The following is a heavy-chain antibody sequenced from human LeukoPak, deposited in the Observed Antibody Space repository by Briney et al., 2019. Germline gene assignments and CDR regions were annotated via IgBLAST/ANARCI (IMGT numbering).Heavy chain of an antibody. CDR3: ARAVYGGNWDAFDI. V-gene: IGHV1-2*02. J-gene: IGHJ3*02. CDR1: GYTFTGYY. CDR2: INPNSGGT. Sequence: ASVKVSCKASGYTFTGYYIHWVRQAPGQGLEWMGWINPNSGGTNYAQKFQGRVTMTRDTSISTAYRELSRLRSDDTAVYYCARAVYGGNWDAFDIWGQGTMVTVSS. D-gene: IGHD4-23*01.